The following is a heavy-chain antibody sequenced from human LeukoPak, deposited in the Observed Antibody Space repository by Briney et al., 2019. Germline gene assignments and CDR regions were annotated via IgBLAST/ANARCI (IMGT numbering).Heavy chain of an antibody. CDR1: GYTFTSYD. D-gene: IGHD3-22*01. CDR2: MNPNSGNT. J-gene: IGHJ3*02. Sequence: ASVKVSCKASGYTFTSYDINWVRQATGQGLEWMGWMNPNSGNTGYAQKFQGRVTMTRNTSISTAYMELNSLRSEDTAVYYCARVWAYYYDSSGYYPHDAFDIWGQGTMVTVSS. V-gene: IGHV1-8*01. CDR3: ARVWAYYYDSSGYYPHDAFDI.